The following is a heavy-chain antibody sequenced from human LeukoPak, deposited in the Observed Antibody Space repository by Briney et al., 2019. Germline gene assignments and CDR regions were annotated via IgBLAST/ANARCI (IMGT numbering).Heavy chain of an antibody. Sequence: PSETLSLTCAVYGGSFSGYYWSWIRQPPGKGLEWIGEINHSGSTNYNPSLKSRVTISVDTSKNQFPLKLSSVTAADTAVYYCARGNRLAAAAKLGRFDPWGQGTLVTVSS. D-gene: IGHD6-13*01. CDR2: INHSGST. CDR3: ARGNRLAAAAKLGRFDP. CDR1: GGSFSGYY. V-gene: IGHV4-34*01. J-gene: IGHJ5*02.